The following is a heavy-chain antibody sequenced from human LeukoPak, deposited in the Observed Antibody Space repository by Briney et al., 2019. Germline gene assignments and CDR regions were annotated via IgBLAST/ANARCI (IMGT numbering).Heavy chain of an antibody. J-gene: IGHJ6*03. CDR2: IYTSGST. CDR1: GGSISSYY. D-gene: IGHD4-11*01. CDR3: ARSYGNYGDYYMDV. Sequence: SETLSLTCTVSGGSISSYYWSWIRQPAGKGLEWIGRIYTSGSTNYNPSLKSRVTISVDKSKNQFSLKLSSVTAADTAVYYCARSYGNYGDYYMDVWGKGTTVTVSS. V-gene: IGHV4-4*07.